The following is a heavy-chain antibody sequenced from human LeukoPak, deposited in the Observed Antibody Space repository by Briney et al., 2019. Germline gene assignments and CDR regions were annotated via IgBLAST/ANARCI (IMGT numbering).Heavy chain of an antibody. D-gene: IGHD6-6*01. Sequence: ASVKVSCKASGGTFSSYAISWVRQAPGQGLEWMGGIIPIFGTANYAQKFQGRVTITADESTSTAYMELSSLRSEDTAVYYCARHRGSSSLSSIDYWGQGTLVTVSS. J-gene: IGHJ4*02. CDR1: GGTFSSYA. CDR2: IIPIFGTA. V-gene: IGHV1-69*13. CDR3: ARHRGSSSLSSIDY.